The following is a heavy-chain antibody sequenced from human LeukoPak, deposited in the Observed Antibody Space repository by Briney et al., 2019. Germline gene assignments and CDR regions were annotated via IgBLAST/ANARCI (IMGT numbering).Heavy chain of an antibody. CDR3: ASRPVLRFLEWSPMV. V-gene: IGHV4-38-2*01. D-gene: IGHD3-3*01. CDR2: IYYSGST. Sequence: PSETLSLTCAVSGFSIGSGYYWGWIRQPPGKGLEWIGGIYYSGSTYYNPSLKSRVTISVDTSKNQFSLKLSSVTAADTAVYYCASRPVLRFLEWSPMVWGQGTMVTVSS. J-gene: IGHJ3*01. CDR1: GFSIGSGYY.